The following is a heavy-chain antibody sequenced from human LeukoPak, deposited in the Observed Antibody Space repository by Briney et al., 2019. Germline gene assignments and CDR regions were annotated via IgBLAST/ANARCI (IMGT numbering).Heavy chain of an antibody. CDR2: INPSGGST. CDR1: GYTFTSYY. V-gene: IGHV1-46*01. J-gene: IGHJ4*02. Sequence: ASVKVSCKASGYTFTSYYMHWVRQAPGQGLEWMGIINPSGGSTSYAQKFQGRVTMTRDMSTSTVYMELSSLRSEDTAVYYCATIGAYYYDSSGYYSTPKDYWGQGTLVTVSS. D-gene: IGHD3-22*01. CDR3: ATIGAYYYDSSGYYSTPKDY.